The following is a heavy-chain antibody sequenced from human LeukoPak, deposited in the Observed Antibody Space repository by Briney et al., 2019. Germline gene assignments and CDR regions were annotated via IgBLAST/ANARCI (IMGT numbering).Heavy chain of an antibody. CDR1: GGSISSNSYY. J-gene: IGHJ5*02. CDR3: AGGTEFDP. CDR2: IYYSGST. Sequence: TSETLSLTCTVSGGSISSNSYYWGWIRQPPGKGLEWIGSIYYSGSTYYNPSLKSRVTISVDTSKNQFSLKLSSVTAADTAVYYCAGGTEFDPWGQGTLVTVSS. V-gene: IGHV4-39*07.